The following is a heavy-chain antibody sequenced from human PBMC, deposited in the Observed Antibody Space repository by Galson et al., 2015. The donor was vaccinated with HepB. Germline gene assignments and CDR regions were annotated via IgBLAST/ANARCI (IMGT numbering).Heavy chain of an antibody. CDR1: GFTFSSYA. CDR2: ISYDGSNK. Sequence: SLRLSCAASGFTFSSYAMHWVRQAPGKGLEWVAVISYDGSNKYYADSVKGRFTISRDNSKNTLYLQMNSLRAEDTAVYYCGGFGVVIANWFDPWGQGTLVTVSS. CDR3: GGFGVVIANWFDP. J-gene: IGHJ5*02. D-gene: IGHD3-3*01. V-gene: IGHV3-30-3*01.